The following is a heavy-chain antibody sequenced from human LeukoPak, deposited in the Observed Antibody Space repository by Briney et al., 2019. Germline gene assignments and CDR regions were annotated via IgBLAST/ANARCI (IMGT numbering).Heavy chain of an antibody. J-gene: IGHJ4*02. CDR2: IYNSGST. Sequence: SETLSLTCTVSGGSISSGTYYWRWIRQPAGKGLEWIGRIYNSGSTSYNPSLKSRVTISIDTSKNQFSLKLSSVTAADTAVYYCARGRDDDVWGSYPTCFDYWGQGTLVTVSS. CDR1: GGSISSGTYY. CDR3: ARGRDDDVWGSYPTCFDY. V-gene: IGHV4-61*02. D-gene: IGHD3-16*02.